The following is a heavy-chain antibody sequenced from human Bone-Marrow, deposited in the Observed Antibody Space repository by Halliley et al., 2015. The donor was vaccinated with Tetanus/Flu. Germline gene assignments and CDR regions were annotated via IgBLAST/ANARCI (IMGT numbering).Heavy chain of an antibody. V-gene: IGHV1-3*01. J-gene: IGHJ4*02. CDR2: INAGNGNT. D-gene: IGHD6-13*01. CDR3: ARKFSASAGYFDY. Sequence: WRGWINAGNGNTKSSQKFQGRVTITRDTSASTAYMELSSLRSEDTAVYYCARKFSASAGYFDYWGQGTLVTVSS.